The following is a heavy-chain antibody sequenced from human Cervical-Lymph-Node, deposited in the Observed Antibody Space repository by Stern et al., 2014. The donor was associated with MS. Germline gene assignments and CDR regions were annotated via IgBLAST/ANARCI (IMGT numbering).Heavy chain of an antibody. CDR1: GGSISGYY. Sequence: VQLVESGPGLVKPSETLSLTCAVSGGSISGYYWTWIRQPPGKGLEWTGYIYSSGSTNYNPSLKSRVTISVDTSKNQFSLKLSSVTAADTAVYYCARGIFGPPEKYYFDSWGQGTLVTVSS. J-gene: IGHJ4*02. D-gene: IGHD3-3*02. CDR2: IYSSGST. CDR3: ARGIFGPPEKYYFDS. V-gene: IGHV4-59*01.